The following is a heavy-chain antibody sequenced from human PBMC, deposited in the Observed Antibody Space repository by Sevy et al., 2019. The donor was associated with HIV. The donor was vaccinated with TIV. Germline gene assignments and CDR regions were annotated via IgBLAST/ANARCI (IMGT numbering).Heavy chain of an antibody. CDR2: IRSKANNYAK. D-gene: IGHD1-26*01. V-gene: IGHV3-73*01. CDR3: TCRLGAPFDC. J-gene: IGHJ4*02. CDR1: GFNFSVSA. Sequence: GGSLRLSCAVSGFNFSVSAMHWVRQASGKGLEWLGRIRSKANNYAKAYSTSLKGRFTMSRDDSKSNAYLQMNSLKSEDTAPYHSTCRLGAPFDCWGQGALVNVYS.